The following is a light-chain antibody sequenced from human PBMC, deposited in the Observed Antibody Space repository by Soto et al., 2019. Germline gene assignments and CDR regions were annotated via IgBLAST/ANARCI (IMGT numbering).Light chain of an antibody. Sequence: SVLTQPPSASGTPGQRVTISCSGSSSNIGSNTVNWYQQLPGTAPKLLISSNNQRPSGVPDRFSGSKSGTSASLAISGLQSEDEADYYCAAWDDSLNGVVFGGGTQLTVL. V-gene: IGLV1-44*01. CDR1: SSNIGSNT. CDR3: AAWDDSLNGVV. CDR2: SNN. J-gene: IGLJ2*01.